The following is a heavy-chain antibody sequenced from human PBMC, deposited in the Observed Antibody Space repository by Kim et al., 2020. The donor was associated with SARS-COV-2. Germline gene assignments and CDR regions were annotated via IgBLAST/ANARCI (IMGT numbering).Heavy chain of an antibody. V-gene: IGHV3-66*01. CDR3: ARAGYYDSSGHYF. D-gene: IGHD3-22*01. J-gene: IGHJ2*01. Sequence: GGSLRLSCAPSGFSVRNTYLSWVRQAPGKGLEWVSLIFIDGRTFYADSVKGRFTVSKDNSKDTLYLQMNSLGAEDTAVYFCARAGYYDSSGHYF. CDR2: IFIDGRT. CDR1: GFSVRNTY.